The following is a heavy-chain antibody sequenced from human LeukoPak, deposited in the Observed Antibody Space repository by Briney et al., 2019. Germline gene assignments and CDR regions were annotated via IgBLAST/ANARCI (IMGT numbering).Heavy chain of an antibody. Sequence: GGSLRLSCAASGFTFSSYSMNWVRQAPGKGLEWVSYISSSSSTIYYADSAKGRFTISRDNAKNSLYLEMNSLRDDDTAVYYCAREKRLAAAGSFLRPHYYMDVWGKGTTVTVSS. V-gene: IGHV3-48*02. D-gene: IGHD6-13*01. CDR2: ISSSSSTI. CDR3: AREKRLAAAGSFLRPHYYMDV. CDR1: GFTFSSYS. J-gene: IGHJ6*03.